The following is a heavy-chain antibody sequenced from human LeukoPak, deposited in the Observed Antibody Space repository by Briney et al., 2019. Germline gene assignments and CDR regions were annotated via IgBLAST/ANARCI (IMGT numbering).Heavy chain of an antibody. CDR3: AQGYSSGWYPI. CDR1: GFTFSSYA. D-gene: IGHD6-19*01. CDR2: VSYNAGST. Sequence: GGSLRLSCAASGFTFSSYAMTWVRQAPGKGLVWVASVSYNAGSTYYADYVKGRFIISRDNSRNTLYLQINSLRGEDTALYYCAQGYSSGWYPIWGQGTLVTVPS. J-gene: IGHJ4*02. V-gene: IGHV3-23*01.